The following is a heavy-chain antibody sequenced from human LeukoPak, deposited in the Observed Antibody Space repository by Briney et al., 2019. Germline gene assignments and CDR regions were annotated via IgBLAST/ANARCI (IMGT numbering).Heavy chain of an antibody. D-gene: IGHD3-10*01. CDR3: AREVWGSGSYKWQKEYYYYMDI. CDR2: IYYSGST. J-gene: IGHJ6*03. V-gene: IGHV4-61*05. Sequence: PSETLSLTCTVSGGSISSSSYYWGWIRQPPGKGLEWIGYIYYSGSTNYNPSLKSRVTISVDTSKNQFSLKLSSVTAADTAVYYCAREVWGSGSYKWQKEYYYYMDIWGKGTTVTISS. CDR1: GGSISSSSYY.